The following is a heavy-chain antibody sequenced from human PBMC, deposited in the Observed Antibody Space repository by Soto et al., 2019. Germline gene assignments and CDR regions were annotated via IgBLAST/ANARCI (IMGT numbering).Heavy chain of an antibody. J-gene: IGHJ6*03. CDR2: INAGNGNT. Sequence: ASVKVSCKASGYTFTSYAMHWVRQAPGQRLEWMGWINAGNGNTKYSQKFQGRVTITRDTSASTAYMELSSLRSEDTAVYYCARDLDGDTQYYYMDVWGKGTTVTVSS. V-gene: IGHV1-3*01. CDR3: ARDLDGDTQYYYMDV. CDR1: GYTFTSYA. D-gene: IGHD4-17*01.